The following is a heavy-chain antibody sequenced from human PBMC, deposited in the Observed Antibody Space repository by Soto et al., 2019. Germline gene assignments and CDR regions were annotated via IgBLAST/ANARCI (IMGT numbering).Heavy chain of an antibody. D-gene: IGHD2-15*01. J-gene: IGHJ6*02. Sequence: PGGSLRLSCAASGFSFRTYGMHWVRQAPGKGLEWVAFISNDGSNKYYADSVKGRFTISRDNSKNTLYLQMNSLRAEDTAVYYCARDLGYCSGGSCKESWADLYYYYYYGMDVWGQGTTVTVS. CDR3: ARDLGYCSGGSCKESWADLYYYYYYGMDV. CDR2: ISNDGSNK. V-gene: IGHV3-30*03. CDR1: GFSFRTYG.